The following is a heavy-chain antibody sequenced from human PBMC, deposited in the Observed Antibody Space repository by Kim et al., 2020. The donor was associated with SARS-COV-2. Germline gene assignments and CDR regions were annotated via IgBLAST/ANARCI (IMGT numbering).Heavy chain of an antibody. J-gene: IGHJ4*02. CDR2: INSDGSST. V-gene: IGHV3-74*01. CDR1: GFTFSSYW. CDR3: ARVPRVTGVDY. D-gene: IGHD4-17*01. Sequence: GGSLRLSCAASGFTFSSYWMHWVRQAPGKGLVWVSRINSDGSSTSYADSVKGRFTISRDNAKNTLYLQMNSLRAEDTALYYCARVPRVTGVDYWGQGTLVTVSS.